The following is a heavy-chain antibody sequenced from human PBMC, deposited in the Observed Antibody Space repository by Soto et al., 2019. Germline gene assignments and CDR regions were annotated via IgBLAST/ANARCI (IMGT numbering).Heavy chain of an antibody. CDR2: INPSGGST. CDR1: GYIFTSYY. CDR3: AREEDAGYFATYSNPLDI. J-gene: IGHJ3*02. V-gene: IGHV1-46*01. Sequence: GASVKVSCKASGYIFTSYYMNWVRQAPGQGLEWMGMINPSGGSTHYAQKFQGRVTMTRDTSTSTVYMEVSSLRSEDTAVYYCAREEDAGYFATYSNPLDIWGQGTMVTVSS. D-gene: IGHD3-9*01.